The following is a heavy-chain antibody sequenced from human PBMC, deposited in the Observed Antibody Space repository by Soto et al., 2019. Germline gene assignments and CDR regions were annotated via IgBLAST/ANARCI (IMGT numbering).Heavy chain of an antibody. D-gene: IGHD3-3*01. CDR2: IWYDGSNK. Sequence: GGSLRLSCAASGFTFSSYGMHWVRQAPGKGLEWVAVIWYDGSNKYYADSVKGRFTISRDNSKNTLYLQMNSLRAEDTAVYYCARDFPYYDFWSGYSPNGMDVWGQGTTVTVSS. J-gene: IGHJ6*02. CDR3: ARDFPYYDFWSGYSPNGMDV. V-gene: IGHV3-33*01. CDR1: GFTFSSYG.